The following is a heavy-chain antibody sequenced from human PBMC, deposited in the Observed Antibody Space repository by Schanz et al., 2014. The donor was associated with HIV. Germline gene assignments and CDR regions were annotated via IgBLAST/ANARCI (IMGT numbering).Heavy chain of an antibody. CDR2: INHNGDT. J-gene: IGHJ4*02. Sequence: QVQLQQWGAGLLKPSETLSLTCAVYGSFGGTWWNWIRQTPGKGLEYIGDINHNGDTRYNPSLKGRVPISLASPKGQFSLILKSGTAADTAVYFCARATTDPFQPTYYFDSWGQGTLVTVSS. CDR3: ARATTDPFQPTYYFDS. D-gene: IGHD1-1*01. CDR1: GSFGGTW. V-gene: IGHV4-34*01.